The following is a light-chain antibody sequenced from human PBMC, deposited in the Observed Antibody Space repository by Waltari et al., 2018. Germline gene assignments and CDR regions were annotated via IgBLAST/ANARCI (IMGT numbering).Light chain of an antibody. CDR3: QQRTDWLS. J-gene: IGKJ4*01. Sequence: EIVLTQSPATLSLSPGERATLSCRASQSISTYLAWYQQKPGQPPRLIIYDASNRATGIPARFSGRGSGTDFTLTISSLEPEDFAIYYCQQRTDWLSFGGGTKVEIK. CDR2: DAS. V-gene: IGKV3-11*01. CDR1: QSISTY.